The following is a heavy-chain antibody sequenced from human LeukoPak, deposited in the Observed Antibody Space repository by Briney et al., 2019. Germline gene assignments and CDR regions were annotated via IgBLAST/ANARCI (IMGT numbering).Heavy chain of an antibody. J-gene: IGHJ6*03. CDR1: GFTFSSYG. Sequence: GSLRLSCAASGFTFSSYGMSWGRQAPGRGLEWVVAISGSGGSTYYADSVKGGFTISRDNYKNTLYLQMNSLRAEDTAVYYCAKDRCSNGVGCYYYYMDVWGKGTTVTISS. CDR3: AKDRCSNGVGCYYYYMDV. CDR2: ISGSGGST. V-gene: IGHV3-23*01. D-gene: IGHD2-8*01.